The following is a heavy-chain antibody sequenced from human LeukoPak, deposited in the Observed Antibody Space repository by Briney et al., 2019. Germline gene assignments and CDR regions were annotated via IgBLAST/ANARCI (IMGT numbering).Heavy chain of an antibody. Sequence: ETLSLTCTVSGGSISSYYWSWVRQAPGKGLEWVSSISSSSSYIYYADSVKGRFTISRDNAKNSLYLQMNSLRAEDTAVYYCARTYSDYWGQGTLVTVSS. V-gene: IGHV3-21*01. CDR1: GGSISSYY. CDR2: ISSSSSYI. CDR3: ARTYSDY. J-gene: IGHJ4*02. D-gene: IGHD2-21*01.